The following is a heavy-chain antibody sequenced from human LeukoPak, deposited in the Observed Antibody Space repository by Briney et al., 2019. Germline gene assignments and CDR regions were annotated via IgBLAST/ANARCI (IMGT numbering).Heavy chain of an antibody. CDR1: GYTFTSYG. Sequence: ASVKVSCKASGYTFTSYGISWVRQAPGQGLEWMGWISAYNGNTNYAQKLQGRDTMTTDTSTSTAYMELRSLGSDDTAVYYCARAPGQWPTFQHWGQGTLVTVSS. V-gene: IGHV1-18*01. CDR3: ARAPGQWPTFQH. CDR2: ISAYNGNT. J-gene: IGHJ1*01. D-gene: IGHD6-19*01.